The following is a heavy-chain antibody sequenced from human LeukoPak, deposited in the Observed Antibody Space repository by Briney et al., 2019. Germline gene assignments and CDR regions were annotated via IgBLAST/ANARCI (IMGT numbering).Heavy chain of an antibody. Sequence: GGSLRLSGAASGFTFVGYAMHWVRQAPGKGLEWVSGISWNGNIITYADSVKGRFTISRDNVKNSLYLQLNSLRAEDTALYYCAKDSSGWYQPSFDYWGQGTLVTVSS. CDR1: GFTFVGYA. V-gene: IGHV3-9*01. CDR3: AKDSSGWYQPSFDY. D-gene: IGHD6-19*01. CDR2: ISWNGNII. J-gene: IGHJ4*02.